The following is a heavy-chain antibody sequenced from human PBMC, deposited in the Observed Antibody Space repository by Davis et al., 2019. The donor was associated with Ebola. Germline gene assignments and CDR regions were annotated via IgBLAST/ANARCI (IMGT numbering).Heavy chain of an antibody. J-gene: IGHJ3*02. CDR3: ATLPDI. Sequence: AASVTVSCKASGYRFTTYGIHWVRQAPGQGLEWMGWINTNTGNPTYAKGFTGRFVFSLDTSVNMAYLLINSLKTEDAAVYYCATLPDIWGQGTMVTVSS. CDR1: GYRFTTYG. CDR2: INTNTGNP. V-gene: IGHV7-4-1*04.